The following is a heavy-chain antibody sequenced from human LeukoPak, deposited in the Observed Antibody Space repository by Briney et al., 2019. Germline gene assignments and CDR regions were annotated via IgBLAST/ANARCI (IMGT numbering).Heavy chain of an antibody. Sequence: PGGSLRLSCAASGFTFSSYAMHWVRQAPGKGLEWVAVISYDGSNKYYADSVKGRFTISRDNSKNTLYLQMNSLRAEDTAVYYCARGPGNYYYYDMYVWGQGTTVTVSS. CDR2: ISYDGSNK. V-gene: IGHV3-30*04. D-gene: IGHD2-2*01. CDR3: ARGPGNYYYYDMYV. J-gene: IGHJ6*02. CDR1: GFTFSSYA.